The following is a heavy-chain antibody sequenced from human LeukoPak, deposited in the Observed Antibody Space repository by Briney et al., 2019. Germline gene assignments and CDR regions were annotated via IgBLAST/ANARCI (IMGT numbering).Heavy chain of an antibody. Sequence: PGGSLRLSCAASGFTFSSYWMHWVRQAPGKGLVWVSRINSDGSSTSYADSVKGRFTISRDNAKNTLYLQMNSLRAEDTAVYYCARDTKTPYGSGSYGTWGQGTMVTVSS. CDR2: INSDGSST. CDR3: ARDTKTPYGSGSYGT. D-gene: IGHD3-10*01. V-gene: IGHV3-74*01. CDR1: GFTFSSYW. J-gene: IGHJ3*01.